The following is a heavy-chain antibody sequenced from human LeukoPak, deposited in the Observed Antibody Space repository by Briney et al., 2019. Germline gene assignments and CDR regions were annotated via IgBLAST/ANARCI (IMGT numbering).Heavy chain of an antibody. V-gene: IGHV3-48*04. CDR2: ISSSSGSIK. J-gene: IGHJ4*02. CDR1: GYPFSGYW. CDR3: ARGRIYFDY. Sequence: GGSLRLSCATSGYPFSGYWLNWVRQAPGKGLEWVSYISSSSGSIKDYADSVKGRFTISRDNAKNSLYLQMNSLTAEDTALYYCARGRIYFDYWGQGTLVTVSS.